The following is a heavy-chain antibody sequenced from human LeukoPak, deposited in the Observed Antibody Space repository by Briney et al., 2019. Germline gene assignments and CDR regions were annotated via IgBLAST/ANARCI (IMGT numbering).Heavy chain of an antibody. CDR3: ARAGVVVAAPDFDY. J-gene: IGHJ4*02. CDR2: INPNSGGT. CDR1: GYTFTGYY. D-gene: IGHD2-15*01. V-gene: IGHV1-2*02. Sequence: ASVKVSCKASGYTFTGYYMHWVRQAPGQGLEWMGWINPNSGGTNYAQKFQGRVTMTRDTSISTAYMELGRLGSDDTAVYYCARAGVVVAAPDFDYWGQGTLVTVSS.